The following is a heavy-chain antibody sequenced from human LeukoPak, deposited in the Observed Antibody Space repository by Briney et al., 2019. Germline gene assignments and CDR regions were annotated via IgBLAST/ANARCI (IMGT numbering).Heavy chain of an antibody. J-gene: IGHJ6*03. CDR1: GFTFISYA. V-gene: IGHV3-23*01. Sequence: GGSLRLSCAASGFTFISYAMSWVRQAPGKGLEWVSAISGSGGSTYYADSVKGRFTISRDNSKTTLYLQMNSLRAEDTAVYYCARRSSGWPYYYYYMDVWGKGTTVTVSS. CDR3: ARRSSGWPYYYYYMDV. CDR2: ISGSGGST. D-gene: IGHD6-19*01.